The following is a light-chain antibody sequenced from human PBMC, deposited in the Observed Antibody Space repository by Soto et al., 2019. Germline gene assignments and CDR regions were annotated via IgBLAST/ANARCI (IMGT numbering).Light chain of an antibody. Sequence: QSVLTQPPSASGTPGQRVTISCSGTNSNIGSNFVYWYQHLPGTTPKLLVFSYNQRPSGVPDRFSGSKSGSSASLAISGLRSEDEADYYCCSYAGSTTGVFGGGTQLTVL. CDR1: NSNIGSNF. V-gene: IGLV1-47*02. CDR3: CSYAGSTTGV. J-gene: IGLJ3*02. CDR2: SYN.